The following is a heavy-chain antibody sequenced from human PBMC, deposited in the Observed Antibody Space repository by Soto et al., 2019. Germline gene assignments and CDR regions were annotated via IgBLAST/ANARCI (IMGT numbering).Heavy chain of an antibody. CDR1: GFTFSSYS. Sequence: GGSLRLSCAASGFTFSSYSMNWVRQAPGKGLEWVSYISSSSSTIYYADSVKGRFTISRDNAKNSLYLQMNSLRDEDTAVYYCARDLDTIFGVVIQNYMDVWGKGTTVTVSS. V-gene: IGHV3-48*02. CDR2: ISSSSSTI. D-gene: IGHD3-3*01. J-gene: IGHJ6*03. CDR3: ARDLDTIFGVVIQNYMDV.